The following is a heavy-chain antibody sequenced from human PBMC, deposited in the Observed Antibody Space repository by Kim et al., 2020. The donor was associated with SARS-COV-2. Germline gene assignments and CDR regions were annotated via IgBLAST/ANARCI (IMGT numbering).Heavy chain of an antibody. CDR2: ISYDGSNK. CDR3: ARDFRTIFCPGCYYYGMDV. CDR1: GFTFSSYA. J-gene: IGHJ6*02. V-gene: IGHV3-30*04. D-gene: IGHD3-9*01. Sequence: GGSLRLSCAASGFTFSSYAMHWVRQAPGKGLEWVAVISYDGSNKYYADSVKGRFTISRDNSKNTLYLQMNSLRAEDTAVYYCARDFRTIFCPGCYYYGMDVWGQGTTVTVSS.